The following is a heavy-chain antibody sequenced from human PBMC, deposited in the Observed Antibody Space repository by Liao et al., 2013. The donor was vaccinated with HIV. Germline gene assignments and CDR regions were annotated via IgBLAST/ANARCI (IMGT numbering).Heavy chain of an antibody. CDR1: GGSISSYY. V-gene: IGHV4-4*07. Sequence: QEQLQESGPGLVKPSETLSLTCTVSGGSISSYYWSWIRQPAGKGLEWIGRIYSSGSANYNPSLKSRVTMSVDTSKNQFSLKLSSVTAADTAVYYCARTDQYYDFWNGYENWFDPWGQGTLVTVSS. CDR2: IYSSGSA. D-gene: IGHD3-3*01. CDR3: ARTDQYYDFWNGYENWFDP. J-gene: IGHJ5*02.